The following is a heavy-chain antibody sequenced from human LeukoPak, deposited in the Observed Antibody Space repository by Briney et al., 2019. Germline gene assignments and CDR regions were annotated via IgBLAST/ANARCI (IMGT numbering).Heavy chain of an antibody. CDR3: ARGAHSWSLMSHMDV. V-gene: IGHV4-38-2*02. CDR2: IYHSGCT. Sequence: SETLSLTCTVSVYSISSGYYRGWIRQPPGKGLEGIGSIYHSGCTYYHPSLNRRVTKSVDTPKNQFSLKLSSVTAADTAVYYCARGAHSWSLMSHMDVWGKGTTVTVS. D-gene: IGHD1-20*01. J-gene: IGHJ6*03. CDR1: VYSISSGYY.